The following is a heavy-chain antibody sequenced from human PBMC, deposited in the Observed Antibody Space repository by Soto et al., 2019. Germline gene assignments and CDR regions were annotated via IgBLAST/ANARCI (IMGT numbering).Heavy chain of an antibody. V-gene: IGHV4-31*03. D-gene: IGHD1-26*01. J-gene: IGHJ4*02. Sequence: QVQLQESGPGLVKPSQTLSLTCTVSGGSISSGGYYWSWIRQHPGKGLEWIGYIYYSGSTYYNPSLQSRVTISVDTPKNQLALKLSSVTAADTAVYYCARGEGYSGSKGGDYWGQGTLVTVSS. CDR1: GGSISSGGYY. CDR2: IYYSGST. CDR3: ARGEGYSGSKGGDY.